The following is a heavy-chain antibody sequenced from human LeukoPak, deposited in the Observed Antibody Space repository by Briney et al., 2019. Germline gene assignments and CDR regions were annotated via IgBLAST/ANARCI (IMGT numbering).Heavy chain of an antibody. Sequence: SETLSLTCAVYGGSFSGYYWSWIRQPPGKGLEWIGEINHSGSTNYNPSLKSRVTISVDTSKNQFSLKLSSVTAADTAVYYCARGRGIGSIFGVVIRNFDYWGQGTLVTVSS. CDR3: ARGRGIGSIFGVVIRNFDY. CDR2: INHSGST. J-gene: IGHJ4*02. D-gene: IGHD3-3*01. CDR1: GGSFSGYY. V-gene: IGHV4-34*01.